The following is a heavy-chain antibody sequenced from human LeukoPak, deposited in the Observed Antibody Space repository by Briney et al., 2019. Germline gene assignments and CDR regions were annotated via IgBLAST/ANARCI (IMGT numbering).Heavy chain of an antibody. Sequence: PGGSLRLSCAASGFTFNSYWMSWVRQAPGKGLEWVANIKQDGSEKYYVDSVKGRFTISRDNAKNSLYLQMNSLRAEDTAVYYCRGIQLWARTYAFDIWGQGTMVTVSS. CDR1: GFTFNSYW. CDR2: IKQDGSEK. J-gene: IGHJ3*02. D-gene: IGHD5-18*01. CDR3: RGIQLWARTYAFDI. V-gene: IGHV3-7*01.